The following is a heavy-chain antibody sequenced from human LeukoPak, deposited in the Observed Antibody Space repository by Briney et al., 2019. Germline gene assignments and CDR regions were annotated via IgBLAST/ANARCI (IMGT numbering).Heavy chain of an antibody. J-gene: IGHJ5*02. CDR3: AREGIVVPDGWFDP. CDR2: IYSSGST. V-gene: IGHV3-66*01. D-gene: IGHD2-21*01. Sequence: GGSLRLSCAPSGFPVSSSYMSWVRQAPGKGLEWVSIIYSSGSTYYADSVKGRFTISRDNAKNTLYLQMNSLRAEDTAVYYCAREGIVVPDGWFDPWGQGTLVTVSS. CDR1: GFPVSSSY.